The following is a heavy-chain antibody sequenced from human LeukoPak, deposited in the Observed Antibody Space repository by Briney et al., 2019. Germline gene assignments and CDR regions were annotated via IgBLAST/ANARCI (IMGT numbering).Heavy chain of an antibody. D-gene: IGHD3-22*01. CDR1: GYTFTGYY. CDR2: INPNNGGT. CDR3: AGEDNSSGYRPFDI. V-gene: IGHV1-2*06. J-gene: IGHJ3*02. Sequence: ASVKVSCKASGYTFTGYYIHWVRQAPGQGLEWMGRINPNNGGTNYAQKFQGRVTMTRDMSMSTAYTELSRLRPVDTAVYYCAGEDNSSGYRPFDIWGQGTMVTVPS.